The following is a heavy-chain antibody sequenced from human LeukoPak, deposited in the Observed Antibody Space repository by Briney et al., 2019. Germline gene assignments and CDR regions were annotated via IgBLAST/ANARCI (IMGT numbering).Heavy chain of an antibody. CDR1: GGSVSSTNW. Sequence: PSETLSLTCAVSGGSVSSTNWWTWFRQPPGKGLEWIGEVHLGGRTNYNPSLTGRLTMSVDLYENHISLKLTSVTAADTAVYYCAREGGFYRPLDYSGQGTLVTVSS. J-gene: IGHJ4*02. CDR3: AREGGFYRPLDY. V-gene: IGHV4-4*02. D-gene: IGHD3-3*01. CDR2: VHLGGRT.